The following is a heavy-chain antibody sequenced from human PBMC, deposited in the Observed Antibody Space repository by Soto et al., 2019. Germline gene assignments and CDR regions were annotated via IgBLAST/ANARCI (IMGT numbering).Heavy chain of an antibody. V-gene: IGHV1-46*01. CDR2: INPSGGST. J-gene: IGHJ4*02. D-gene: IGHD3-22*01. Sequence: QVQLVQSGAEVKKPGASVKVSCKASGYIFTNHYIHWVRQAPGQGLEWMGIINPSGGSTNYLQKFQCRITMTRDTSTNTVYMELSSLRSEDTAVYFCARSDYYDSSGFSYDCWGQGSLVTVSS. CDR3: ARSDYYDSSGFSYDC. CDR1: GYIFTNHY.